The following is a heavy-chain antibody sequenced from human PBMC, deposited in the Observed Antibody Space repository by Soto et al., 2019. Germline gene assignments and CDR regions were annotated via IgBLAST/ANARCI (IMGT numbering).Heavy chain of an antibody. Sequence: QVQLQQWGAGLLKPSETLSLTCAVYGGSFRGYYWSWVRQSPGKGLEWIGEINHSGDTNYNPSLKSRVSISVDTSKNQFSLKLSSVTAADTSVYYCAREGGSHSRGFDYWGQGTLVTVSS. CDR1: GGSFRGYY. CDR3: AREGGSHSRGFDY. D-gene: IGHD1-26*01. V-gene: IGHV4-34*01. J-gene: IGHJ4*02. CDR2: INHSGDT.